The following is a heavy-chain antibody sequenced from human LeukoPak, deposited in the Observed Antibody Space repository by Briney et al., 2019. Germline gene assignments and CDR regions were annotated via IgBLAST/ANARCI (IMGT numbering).Heavy chain of an antibody. Sequence: SETLSLTCTVSGGSISSYYWSWIRQPPGKGLEWIGYIYYSGSTNYNPSLKSRVTISVDTSKNQFSLKLSSVTAADTAVYYCARDDSSGYYYAYWYFDLWGRGTLVTVSS. D-gene: IGHD3-22*01. J-gene: IGHJ2*01. CDR3: ARDDSSGYYYAYWYFDL. V-gene: IGHV4-59*12. CDR2: IYYSGST. CDR1: GGSISSYY.